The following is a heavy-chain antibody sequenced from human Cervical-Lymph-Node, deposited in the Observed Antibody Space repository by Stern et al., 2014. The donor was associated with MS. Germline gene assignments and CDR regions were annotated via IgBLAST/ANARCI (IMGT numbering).Heavy chain of an antibody. J-gene: IGHJ1*01. V-gene: IGHV3-30*01. CDR2: ISNDGSSD. CDR3: ARARPITVGVTRGGYFQH. Sequence: QVQLVPSGGNVVQPGRSLRLSCAASGFTFSTYAMYWVRQAPGKGPEWLAVISNDGSSDGYADSVKGRFTISRDNSRSTVFLLMTSLRTEDTAVYFCARARPITVGVTRGGYFQHWGRGTPVIVST. D-gene: IGHD1-26*01. CDR1: GFTFSTYA.